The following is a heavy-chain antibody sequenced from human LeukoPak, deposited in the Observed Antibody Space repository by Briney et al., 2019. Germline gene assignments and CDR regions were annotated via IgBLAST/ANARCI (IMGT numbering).Heavy chain of an antibody. CDR3: AGDGFGRVPAAPTPKYWFGP. D-gene: IGHD2-2*01. CDR2: ISSSSSYI. J-gene: IGHJ5*02. V-gene: IGHV3-21*01. CDR1: GFIFRAYR. Sequence: PGGSLRLACEASGFIFRAYRMNWVRQAPGMGLEWVSSISSSSSYIYYADSVKGRFTISRDNAKKSLYLQMNSLRAEDTAVYYCAGDGFGRVPAAPTPKYWFGPWGQGTLVTASS.